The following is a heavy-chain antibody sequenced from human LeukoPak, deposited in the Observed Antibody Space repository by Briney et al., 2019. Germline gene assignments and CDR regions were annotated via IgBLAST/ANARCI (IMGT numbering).Heavy chain of an antibody. J-gene: IGHJ6*03. CDR2: IYSGGST. D-gene: IGHD5-24*01. V-gene: IGHV3-53*01. CDR1: GFTVSSNY. Sequence: GGSLRLSCAASGFTVSSNYMSWVRQAPGKGLEWVSVIYSGGSTYYADYVKGRFTISRDNSKNTLYLQMNSLRAEDTAVYYCARGVDVEMATIRYYYYYMDVWGKGTTVTVSS. CDR3: ARGVDVEMATIRYYYYYMDV.